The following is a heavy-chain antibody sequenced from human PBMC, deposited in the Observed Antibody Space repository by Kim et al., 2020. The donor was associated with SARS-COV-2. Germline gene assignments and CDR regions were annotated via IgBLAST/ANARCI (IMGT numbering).Heavy chain of an antibody. Sequence: GGSLRLSCAASGFTFDDYAMHWVRQAPGKGLEWVSLISGAGGSTYYADSVKGRFTISRDNSKNSLYLQMNSLRTEDTALYYCAKVNREYSSSAGTYSYYSGIDVWGHGATVTVSS. CDR1: GFTFDDYA. CDR3: AKVNREYSSSAGTYSYYSGIDV. V-gene: IGHV3-43*02. CDR2: ISGAGGST. J-gene: IGHJ6*02. D-gene: IGHD6-6*01.